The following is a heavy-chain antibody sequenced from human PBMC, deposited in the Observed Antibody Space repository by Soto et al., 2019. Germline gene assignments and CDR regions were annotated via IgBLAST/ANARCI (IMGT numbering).Heavy chain of an antibody. V-gene: IGHV5-51*01. CDR3: TSQRFWRGTTAPKYSPSAIAV. J-gene: IGHJ6*03. CDR2: IYPGDSDT. D-gene: IGHD3-3*01. Sequence: GESLNISCKGSGYSFTSSWIGWVRQMPGKGLEWMGIIYPGDSDTRYSPSFQGQVTISADKSISTAYLQWGSLKASDTAMYYCTSQRFWRGTTAPKYSPSAIAVRGKGTTATV. CDR1: GYSFTSSW.